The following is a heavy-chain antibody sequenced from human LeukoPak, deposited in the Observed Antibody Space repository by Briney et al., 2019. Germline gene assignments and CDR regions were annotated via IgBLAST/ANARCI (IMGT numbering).Heavy chain of an antibody. CDR3: ARGGDSGSYYYYYYMDV. Sequence: PSETLSLTCAVYGVSFSGYYWSWIRQPPGKGLEWIGEINHSGSTNYNPSLKSRVTISVDTSKKQFSLKLSSVTAADTAVYYCARGGDSGSYYYYYYMDVWGKGTTVTVSS. J-gene: IGHJ6*03. D-gene: IGHD1-26*01. CDR1: GVSFSGYY. CDR2: INHSGST. V-gene: IGHV4-34*01.